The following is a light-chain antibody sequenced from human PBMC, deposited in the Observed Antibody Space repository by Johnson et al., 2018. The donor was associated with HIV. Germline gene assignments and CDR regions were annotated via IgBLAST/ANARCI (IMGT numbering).Light chain of an antibody. CDR3: GTWDSSLRVGF. V-gene: IGLV1-51*01. J-gene: IGLJ1*01. CDR1: SSNIGNNY. CDR2: DNN. Sequence: SVLTQPPSVSAAPGQKVTISCSGSSSNIGNNYVSWYQQLPGTAPKLLIYDNNKRPSGIPDRFSGSKSGTPATLCITGLQTGDEADYYCGTWDSSLRVGFFGTGTKVTVL.